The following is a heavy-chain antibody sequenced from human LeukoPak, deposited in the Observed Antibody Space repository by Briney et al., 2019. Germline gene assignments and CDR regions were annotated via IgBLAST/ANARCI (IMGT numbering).Heavy chain of an antibody. J-gene: IGHJ6*02. CDR3: ARFGVDYDMDV. V-gene: IGHV4-34*01. CDR1: GGSFSGYY. D-gene: IGHD3-16*01. Sequence: PSETLSLTCAVYGGSFSGYYWSWIRQPPGKGLEWIGEINHSGSTNYNPSLKSRVTISVDTSKNQLSLKVTSVTGADTAVYYCARFGVDYDMDVWGQGTTVTVSS. CDR2: INHSGST.